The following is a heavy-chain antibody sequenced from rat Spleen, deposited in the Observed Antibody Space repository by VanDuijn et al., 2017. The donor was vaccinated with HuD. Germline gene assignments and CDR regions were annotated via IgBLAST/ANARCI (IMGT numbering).Heavy chain of an antibody. V-gene: IGHV2-19*01. CDR1: GISLTDYS. Sequence: QVQLKESGPGLVQPSQTLSLTCTVSGISLTDYSIHWVRQSPGKGLEWMGGMWGNGNADYNSALKSRLSISRDTSKNQVFLKMNSLQTDDTGIYFCASLFLPHCRAFNYWGQGVMVTVSS. CDR2: MWGNGNA. J-gene: IGHJ2*01. D-gene: IGHD3-2*01. CDR3: ASLFLPHCRAFNY.